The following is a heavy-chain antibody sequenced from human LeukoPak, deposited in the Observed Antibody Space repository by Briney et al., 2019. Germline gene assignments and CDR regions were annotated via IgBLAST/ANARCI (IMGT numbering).Heavy chain of an antibody. CDR1: GFTFSNYW. Sequence: GGSLRLSCAASGFTFSNYWMTWVRQAPGKGLEWVANINQDGSAKYYVGSVIGRFTISRDNANNSLYLQMNSLRVDDTAVYHCATDSFSISSADAFDIWGQGTMVTVSS. D-gene: IGHD3-3*02. J-gene: IGHJ3*02. CDR3: ATDSFSISSADAFDI. V-gene: IGHV3-7*01. CDR2: INQDGSAK.